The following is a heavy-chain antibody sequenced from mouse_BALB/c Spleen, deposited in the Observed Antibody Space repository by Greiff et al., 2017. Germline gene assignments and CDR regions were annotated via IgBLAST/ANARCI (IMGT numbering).Heavy chain of an antibody. D-gene: IGHD2-10*01. CDR3: AGPSYYGNPVAY. CDR2: ISNGGGST. Sequence: EVKLVESGGGLVQPGGSLKLSCAASGFTFSSYTMSWVRQTPEKRLEWVAYISNGGGSTYYPDTVKGRFTISRDNAKNTLYLQMSSLKSEDTAMYYCAGPSYYGNPVAYWGQGTLVTVSA. CDR1: GFTFSSYT. J-gene: IGHJ3*01. V-gene: IGHV5-12-2*01.